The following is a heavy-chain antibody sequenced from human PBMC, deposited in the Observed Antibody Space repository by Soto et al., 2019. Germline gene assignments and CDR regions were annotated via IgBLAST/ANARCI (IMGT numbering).Heavy chain of an antibody. Sequence: PVESLKISCKGSGYIFTSYWIGCVRQMPGKGLEWMGIIYPCDSDTRYSPSFQGQVTISADNSISTAYLQWSSLKASDTAMYYCARWDSSGYYSDLDPYHYGMDVWGQGTTVTVSS. CDR2: IYPCDSDT. D-gene: IGHD3-22*01. CDR1: GYIFTSYW. V-gene: IGHV5-51*01. J-gene: IGHJ6*02. CDR3: ARWDSSGYYSDLDPYHYGMDV.